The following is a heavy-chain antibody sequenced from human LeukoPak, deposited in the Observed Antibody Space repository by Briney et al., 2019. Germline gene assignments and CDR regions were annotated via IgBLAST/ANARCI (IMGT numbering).Heavy chain of an antibody. V-gene: IGHV3-23*01. CDR1: GFTFSSYA. CDR2: TSGSGGTT. D-gene: IGHD3-10*01. Sequence: PGGSLRLSCAASGFTFSSYAMSWVRQAPGKGLEWVSGTSGSGGTTYYADSVKGRFTISRDNSKHTLYLQMNSLRAEDTAVYYCAKAEGSGNQAFDYWGQGDLVTVSS. J-gene: IGHJ4*02. CDR3: AKAEGSGNQAFDY.